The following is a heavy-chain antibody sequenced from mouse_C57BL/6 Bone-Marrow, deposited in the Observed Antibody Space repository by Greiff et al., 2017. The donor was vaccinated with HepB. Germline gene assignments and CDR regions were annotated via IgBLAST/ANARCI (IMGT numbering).Heavy chain of an antibody. Sequence: VQLKESGPGLVQPSQSLSITCTVSGFSLTSYGVHWVRQSPGKGLEWLGVIWSGGSTDYNAAFISRLSISKDNSKSQVFFKMNSLQADDTAIYYCARRGITTLYYYAMDYWGQGTSVTVSS. V-gene: IGHV2-2*01. D-gene: IGHD2-4*01. J-gene: IGHJ4*01. CDR2: IWSGGST. CDR1: GFSLTSYG. CDR3: ARRGITTLYYYAMDY.